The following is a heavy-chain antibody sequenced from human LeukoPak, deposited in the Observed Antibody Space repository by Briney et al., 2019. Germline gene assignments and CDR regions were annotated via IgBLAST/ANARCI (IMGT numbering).Heavy chain of an antibody. CDR2: ISGSGGST. J-gene: IGHJ4*02. Sequence: GGSLRLSCAASGFTFSSYAMSWVRQAPGKGLEWVSAISGSGGSTYYADSAKGRFTISRDNSKNTLYLQMNSLRAEDTAVYYCAKGRGFGEFRTYYFDYWGQGTLVTVSS. CDR1: GFTFSSYA. CDR3: AKGRGFGEFRTYYFDY. D-gene: IGHD3-10*01. V-gene: IGHV3-23*01.